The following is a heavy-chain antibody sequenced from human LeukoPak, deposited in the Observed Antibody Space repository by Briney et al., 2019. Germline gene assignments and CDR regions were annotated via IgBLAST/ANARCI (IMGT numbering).Heavy chain of an antibody. D-gene: IGHD3-16*02. CDR3: ARVGSNDYVWGSYRYFDY. Sequence: SVKVSCKASGGTFISYAISWVRQAPGQGLEWMGGIIPIFGTANYAQKFQGRVTITADESTSTAYMELSSLRSEDTAVYYCARVGSNDYVWGSYRYFDYWGQGTLVTVSS. J-gene: IGHJ4*02. CDR2: IIPIFGTA. CDR1: GGTFISYA. V-gene: IGHV1-69*13.